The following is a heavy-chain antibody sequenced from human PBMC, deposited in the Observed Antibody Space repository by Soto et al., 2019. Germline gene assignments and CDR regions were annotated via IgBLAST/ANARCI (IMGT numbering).Heavy chain of an antibody. CDR2: INPSGGST. J-gene: IGHJ5*02. D-gene: IGHD3-3*01. CDR3: ARVEMYDFWSGYKVDP. V-gene: IGHV1-46*01. CDR1: GYTFTRYY. Sequence: GASVKVSCKASGYTFTRYYMHWVRQAPGQGLEWMGIINPSGGSTSYAQKFQGRVTMTRDTSTSTVYMELSSLRSDDTAVYYCARVEMYDFWSGYKVDPWGQGTLVTVSS.